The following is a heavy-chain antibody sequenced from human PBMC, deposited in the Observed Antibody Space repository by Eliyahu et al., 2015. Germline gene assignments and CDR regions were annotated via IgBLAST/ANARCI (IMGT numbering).Heavy chain of an antibody. D-gene: IGHD6-19*01. Sequence: EVQLVESGGGLVQPGRSLRLSCAASGFXFXXYAMHWVRQAPGKGLEWVSGISWNSGSIGYADSVKGRFTISRDNAKNSLYLQMNSLRAEDTALYYCAKNRYSSGWYSAYFDYWGQGTLVTVSS. CDR2: ISWNSGSI. CDR1: GFXFXXYA. J-gene: IGHJ4*02. CDR3: AKNRYSSGWYSAYFDY. V-gene: IGHV3-9*01.